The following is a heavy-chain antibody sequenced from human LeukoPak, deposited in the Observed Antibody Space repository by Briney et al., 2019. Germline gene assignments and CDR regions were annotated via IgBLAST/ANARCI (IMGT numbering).Heavy chain of an antibody. CDR3: ARHPHFSCNPTNQCQEVLYQPIHY. J-gene: IGHJ4*02. CDR1: GFTFSSYS. D-gene: IGHD2-15*01. V-gene: IGHV3-21*01. CDR2: ISSSSSYI. Sequence: PGGSLRLSCAASGFTFSSYSMNWVRQAPGKGLEWVSSISSSSSYIYYADSVKGRFTISRDNAKNSLYLQMNSLGAEETAVYYCARHPHFSCNPTNQCQEVLYQPIHYWGQGTLVTASS.